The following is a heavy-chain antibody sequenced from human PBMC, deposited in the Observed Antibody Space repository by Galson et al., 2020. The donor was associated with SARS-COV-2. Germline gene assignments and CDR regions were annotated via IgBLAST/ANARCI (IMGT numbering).Heavy chain of an antibody. J-gene: IGHJ4*02. D-gene: IGHD3-22*01. Sequence: SETLSLTCAVYSGSFSGYYWSWIRQPPGKGLEWIGEINHSGSTNYNPSLKSRVTISADTSKNQFSLKLSSVTAADTAVYFCAREDSSGYVNFDYWGQGTLVTVSS. CDR3: AREDSSGYVNFDY. V-gene: IGHV4-34*01. CDR1: SGSFSGYY. CDR2: INHSGST.